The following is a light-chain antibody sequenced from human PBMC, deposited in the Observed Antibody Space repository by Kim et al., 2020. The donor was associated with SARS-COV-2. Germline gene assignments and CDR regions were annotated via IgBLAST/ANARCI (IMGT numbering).Light chain of an antibody. CDR2: DVT. J-gene: IGLJ3*02. V-gene: IGLV2-11*03. Sequence: GQSVTSSCTGTSSDVGGNNYVSWYRQQPGKAPKLVIYDVTKRPSGVPDRFSGSKSANTASLTISGLQAEDEADYYCCSYTGTYTWVFGGGTQLTVL. CDR3: CSYTGTYTWV. CDR1: SSDVGGNNY.